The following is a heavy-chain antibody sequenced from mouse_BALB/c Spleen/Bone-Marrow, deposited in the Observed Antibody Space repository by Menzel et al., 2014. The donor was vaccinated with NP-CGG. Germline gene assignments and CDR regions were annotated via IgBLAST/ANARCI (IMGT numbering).Heavy chain of an antibody. Sequence: QVQLQQSGAELVRHGASVKLSCKASGYTFTSYWMNWVKQRPEQGLEWIGRIDPYDSETHYNQKFKDKAILTVDKSSSTAYMQLSSLTSEDSAVYYGARGGGSYAMDYWGQGTSVTVSS. V-gene: IGHV1-52*01. CDR1: GYTFTSYW. J-gene: IGHJ4*01. CDR2: IDPYDSET. D-gene: IGHD1-2*01. CDR3: ARGGGSYAMDY.